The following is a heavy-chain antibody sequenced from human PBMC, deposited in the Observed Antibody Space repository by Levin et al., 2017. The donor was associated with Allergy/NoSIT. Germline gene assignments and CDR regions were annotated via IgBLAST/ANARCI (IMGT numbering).Heavy chain of an antibody. J-gene: IGHJ4*02. Sequence: GESLKISCAASGFTFSSYGMHWVRQAPGKGLEWVAVISYDGSNKYYADSVKGRFTISRDNSKNTLYLQMNSLRAEDTAVYYCAKEREARVFDYWGQGTLVTVSS. V-gene: IGHV3-30*18. CDR3: AKEREARVFDY. CDR1: GFTFSSYG. D-gene: IGHD5-24*01. CDR2: ISYDGSNK.